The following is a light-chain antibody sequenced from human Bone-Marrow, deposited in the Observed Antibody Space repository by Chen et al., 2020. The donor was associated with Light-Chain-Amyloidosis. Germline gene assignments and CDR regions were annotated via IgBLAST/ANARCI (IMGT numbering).Light chain of an antibody. V-gene: IGLV3-25*03. J-gene: IGLJ2*01. Sequence: SYALTQPPSVSGSPGQTARITCSGDALPTKYAYLYQQKPGQAPVLVIHRDTERPSGISERFSGSSSGTTATLTISGVQAEDEADYHCQSADSSGTYEVIFGGGTKLTVL. CDR1: ALPTKY. CDR2: RDT. CDR3: QSADSSGTYEVI.